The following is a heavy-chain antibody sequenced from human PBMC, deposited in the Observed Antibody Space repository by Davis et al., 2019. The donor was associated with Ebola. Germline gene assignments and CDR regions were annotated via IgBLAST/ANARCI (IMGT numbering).Heavy chain of an antibody. CDR3: ARGPADVGVVIDYYYYGMDV. V-gene: IGHV4-38-2*02. Sequence: SETLSLTCTVSGYSISSDYYWCWLRPPPGKVLEWIGSIYHSGCTYYNPSLKSRVTISVDKSKNQFSLQLSSVTAADTAVYYCARGPADVGVVIDYYYYGMDVWGQGTTVTVSS. CDR1: GYSISSDYY. J-gene: IGHJ6*02. D-gene: IGHD3-3*01. CDR2: IYHSGCT.